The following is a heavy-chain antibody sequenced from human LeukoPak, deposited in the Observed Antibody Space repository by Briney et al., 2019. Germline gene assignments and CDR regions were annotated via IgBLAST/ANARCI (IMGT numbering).Heavy chain of an antibody. J-gene: IGHJ6*02. Sequence: SETLSLTCAVYGGSFSGCYWSWLRQPPGKGLEWIGEINHGGSTNYNPSLKSRVTMSVDTSKNQFSLKLNSVTAADTAVYYCARGKKGPREYYGMDVWGQGTTVTVSS. V-gene: IGHV4-34*01. CDR2: INHGGST. CDR3: ARGKKGPREYYGMDV. CDR1: GGSFSGCY.